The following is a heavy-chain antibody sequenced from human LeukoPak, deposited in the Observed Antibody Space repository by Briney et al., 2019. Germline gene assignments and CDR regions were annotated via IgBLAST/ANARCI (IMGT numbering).Heavy chain of an antibody. CDR2: IYYSGST. CDR1: GSLSTSNYY. J-gene: IGHJ3*02. D-gene: IGHD2-2*01. V-gene: IGHV4-39*01. Sequence: PSETLSLTCTGGSLSTSNYYWGWIRQPPGKGLEWIGSIYYSGSTYYNPSLKSRLTISVDTSKNQFSLKLSSVTAADTAVYYCARRGIGYCSSTSCPNAFDIWGQGTMVTVSS. CDR3: ARRGIGYCSSTSCPNAFDI.